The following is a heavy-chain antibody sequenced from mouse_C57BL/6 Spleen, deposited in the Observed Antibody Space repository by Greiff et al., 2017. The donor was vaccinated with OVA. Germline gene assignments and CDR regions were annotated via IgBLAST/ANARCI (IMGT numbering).Heavy chain of an antibody. Sequence: QVQLQQSGAELVRPGASVTLSCKASGYTFTDYEMHWVKQTPVHGLEWIGAIDPETGGTAYNQKFKGKAILTADKSSSTADMELRSLTSEDSAVYYCTAGTLFAYWGQGTLVTVSA. J-gene: IGHJ3*01. CDR2: IDPETGGT. CDR1: GYTFTDYE. CDR3: TAGTLFAY. V-gene: IGHV1-15*01. D-gene: IGHD4-1*01.